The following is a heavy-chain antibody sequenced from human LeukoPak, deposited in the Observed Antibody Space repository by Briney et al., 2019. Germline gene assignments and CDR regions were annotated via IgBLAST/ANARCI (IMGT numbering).Heavy chain of an antibody. D-gene: IGHD6-19*01. Sequence: GGSLRLSCAASGFTFSSYAMTWVRQAPGKGLEWVSAISGSGGSTYYADSVKGLFTISRDNSKNTLYLQVNSLRVEDTAVYYCAKDLGIVYSSGWYYFDYWGQGTLVTVSS. CDR3: AKDLGIVYSSGWYYFDY. V-gene: IGHV3-23*01. CDR2: ISGSGGST. CDR1: GFTFSSYA. J-gene: IGHJ4*02.